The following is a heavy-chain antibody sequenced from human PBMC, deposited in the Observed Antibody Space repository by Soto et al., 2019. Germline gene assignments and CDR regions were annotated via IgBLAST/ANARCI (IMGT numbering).Heavy chain of an antibody. D-gene: IGHD3-10*02. J-gene: IGHJ4*02. CDR1: GDTFTSYA. V-gene: IGHV1-3*01. CDR2: INAGNGNT. Sequence: ASVKVSCTASGDTFTSYAMHWVRQAPGQRLEWMGWINAGNGNTKYSQKFQGRVTITRDTSASTAYMELSSLRSEDTAVYYWARGGLFGESPLDYWGQGTLVTVS. CDR3: ARGGLFGESPLDY.